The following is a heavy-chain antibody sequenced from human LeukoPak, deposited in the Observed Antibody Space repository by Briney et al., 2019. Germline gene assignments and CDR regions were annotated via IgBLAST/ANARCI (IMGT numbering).Heavy chain of an antibody. D-gene: IGHD3-22*01. V-gene: IGHV1-46*01. CDR1: GYTFTSYY. CDR2: INPSGGST. CDR3: ARDLGGVAGPSSGYNWFDP. J-gene: IGHJ5*02. Sequence: ASVKVSCKASGYTFTSYYMDWVRQAPGQGLEWMGIINPSGGSTSYAQKFQRRVTMTRDMSTSTVYMELSSLRSEDTAVYYCARDLGGVAGPSSGYNWFDPWGQGTLVTVSS.